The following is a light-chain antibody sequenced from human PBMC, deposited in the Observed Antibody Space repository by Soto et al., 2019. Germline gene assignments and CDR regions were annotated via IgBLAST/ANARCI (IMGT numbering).Light chain of an antibody. CDR1: QSVNNK. CDR3: QQYNNWPPIT. V-gene: IGKV3-15*01. Sequence: ELVMTQSPAPQSVSPGGRDNLSCRASQSVNNKVAWYQQKPGQAPRLLIFGASTRATGIPARFSGSGSVTEFTLTISSLQSEDFAVYYCQQYNNWPPITFGQGTRLEIK. CDR2: GAS. J-gene: IGKJ5*01.